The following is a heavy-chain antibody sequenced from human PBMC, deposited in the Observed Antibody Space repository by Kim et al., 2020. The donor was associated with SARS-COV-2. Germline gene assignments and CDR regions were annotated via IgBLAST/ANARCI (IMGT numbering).Heavy chain of an antibody. Sequence: SETLSLTCAVYGGSFSGYYWSWIRQPPGKGLEWIGEINHSGSTNYNPSLKSRVTISVDTSKNQFSLKLSSVTAADTAVYYCARLFGYSSSWLPRAEYFQHWGQGTLVTVSS. V-gene: IGHV4-34*01. CDR1: GGSFSGYY. J-gene: IGHJ1*01. D-gene: IGHD6-13*01. CDR2: INHSGST. CDR3: ARLFGYSSSWLPRAEYFQH.